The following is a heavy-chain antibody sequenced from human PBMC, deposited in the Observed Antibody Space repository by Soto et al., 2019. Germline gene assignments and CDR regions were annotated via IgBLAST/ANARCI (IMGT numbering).Heavy chain of an antibody. CDR1: GGSVNSGIYY. CDR3: ARAYSGSYFDY. J-gene: IGHJ4*02. V-gene: IGHV4-61*01. Sequence: LSLTCTVSGGSVNSGIYYWSWIRQPPGKGLEWIGYIYYSGSTNYNPSLKSRVTISVDTSKNQFSLKLSSVTAADTAVYYCARAYSGSYFDYWGQGTLVTVSS. CDR2: IYYSGST. D-gene: IGHD1-26*01.